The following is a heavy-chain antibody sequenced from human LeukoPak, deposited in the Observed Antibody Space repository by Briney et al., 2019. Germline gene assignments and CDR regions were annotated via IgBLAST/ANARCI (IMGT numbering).Heavy chain of an antibody. J-gene: IGHJ6*04. CDR3: ARFGEFMYYYYGMDV. D-gene: IGHD3-10*01. CDR1: GFTFSSYE. V-gene: IGHV3-48*03. CDR2: ISSSGSTI. Sequence: GGSLRLSCAASGFTFSSYEMNWVRQAPGKGLEWVSYISSSGSTIYYADSVKGRFTISRDNAKNSLYLQMNSLGAEDTAVYYCARFGEFMYYYYGMDVRGKGTTVTVSS.